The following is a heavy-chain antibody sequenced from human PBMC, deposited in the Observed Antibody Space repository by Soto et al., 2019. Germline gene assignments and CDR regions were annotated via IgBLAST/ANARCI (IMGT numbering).Heavy chain of an antibody. CDR1: GFTFISYG. D-gene: IGHD3-3*01. J-gene: IGHJ6*02. CDR3: ARDRAPLLYDFWSGYYSDYYYGMDV. Sequence: GGSLRLSCAASGFTFISYGMHWVRQAPGKGLEWVAVIWYDGSNKYYADSVKGRFTISRDNSKNTLYLQMNSLRAEDTAVYYCARDRAPLLYDFWSGYYSDYYYGMDVWGQGTTVTVSS. CDR2: IWYDGSNK. V-gene: IGHV3-33*01.